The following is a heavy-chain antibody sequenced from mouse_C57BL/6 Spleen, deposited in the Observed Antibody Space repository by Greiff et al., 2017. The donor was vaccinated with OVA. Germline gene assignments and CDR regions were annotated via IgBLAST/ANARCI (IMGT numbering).Heavy chain of an antibody. V-gene: IGHV1-54*01. CDR2: INPSSGGT. CDR1: GYAFTNYL. Sequence: VNVLEPGAELVRPGTSVKVSCKASGYAFTNYLIEWVKQRPGQGLEWIGVINPSSGGTNYNEKFKGKATLTADKSSSTAYMQHSSLTSEASAVYFCARRAYDYEFDYWGQGTTLTVSS. D-gene: IGHD2-4*01. CDR3: ARRAYDYEFDY. J-gene: IGHJ2*01.